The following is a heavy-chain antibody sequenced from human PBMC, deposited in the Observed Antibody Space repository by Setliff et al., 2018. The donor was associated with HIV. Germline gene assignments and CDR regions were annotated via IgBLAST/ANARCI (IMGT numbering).Heavy chain of an antibody. CDR1: GGSISSGSYY. Sequence: PSETLSLTCTVSGGSISSGSYYWSWIRQPAGKGLEWIGHINQSGSTNYNSSLKNRVTMSINLSKNQFSLTLTSVTAADTAVYYCAVRAYGPLEYWAQGNQVTVSS. D-gene: IGHD4-17*01. V-gene: IGHV4-61*10. CDR3: AVRAYGPLEY. J-gene: IGHJ4*02. CDR2: INQSGST.